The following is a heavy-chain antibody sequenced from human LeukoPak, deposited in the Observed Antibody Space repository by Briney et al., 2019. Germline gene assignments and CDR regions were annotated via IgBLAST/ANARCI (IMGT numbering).Heavy chain of an antibody. J-gene: IGHJ5*02. V-gene: IGHV3-21*01. CDR1: GFTFSSYS. CDR2: ISNSSSYI. D-gene: IGHD2-2*01. CDR3: ARGAVGVVVPAAQARFDP. Sequence: PGGSLRLSCAASGFTFSSYSMNGVRPAPGKGLEGVSSISNSSSYIYYADSVKGRFTISRDNAKNSLYLQMNSLRAEDTAVYYCARGAVGVVVPAAQARFDPWGQGTLVTVSS.